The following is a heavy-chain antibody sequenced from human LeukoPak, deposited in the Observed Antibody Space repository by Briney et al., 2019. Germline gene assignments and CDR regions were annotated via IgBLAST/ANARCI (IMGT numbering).Heavy chain of an antibody. CDR1: GFTFDDYA. V-gene: IGHV3-9*01. Sequence: PGRSLRLSCAASGFTFDDYAMHWVRQAPGKGLEWVSGISWNSGSIGYADSVKGRFTISRDNAKNSLYLQMNSLRAEDTALYYCAKGVAAGYYYYYYMDVWGKGTTVTVSS. CDR2: ISWNSGSI. CDR3: AKGVAAGYYYYYYMDV. D-gene: IGHD6-13*01. J-gene: IGHJ6*03.